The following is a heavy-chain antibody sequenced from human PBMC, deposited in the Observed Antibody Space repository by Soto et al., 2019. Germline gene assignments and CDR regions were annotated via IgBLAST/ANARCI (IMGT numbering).Heavy chain of an antibody. CDR2: IYYSGNT. CDR3: ARYTAMAYYYGMDV. D-gene: IGHD5-18*01. V-gene: IGHV4-30-4*01. CDR1: GGSISSGDYY. Sequence: SETLSLTCTVSGGSISSGDYYWSWVRQPPGKGLEWIGYIYYSGNTYYNPSLKSRVTISVDTSKNQFSLKLSSVTAADTAVYYCARYTAMAYYYGMDVWGQGTTVTVSS. J-gene: IGHJ6*02.